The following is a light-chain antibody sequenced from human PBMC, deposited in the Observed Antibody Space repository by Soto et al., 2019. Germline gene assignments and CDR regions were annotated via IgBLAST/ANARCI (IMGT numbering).Light chain of an antibody. Sequence: QSVLTQPRSVSGSPGQSVTISCTGTSSDVGGYNYVSWYQQHPGKAPQLMIYDVTKRPSGVPDRFSGSKSGSTASLTISGLQAEDEADYYCCSYAGSYTLVLGGGTKVTVL. CDR3: CSYAGSYTLV. CDR2: DVT. J-gene: IGLJ2*01. V-gene: IGLV2-11*01. CDR1: SSDVGGYNY.